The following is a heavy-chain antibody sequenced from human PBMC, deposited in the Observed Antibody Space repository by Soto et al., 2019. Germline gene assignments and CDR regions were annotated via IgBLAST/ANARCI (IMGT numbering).Heavy chain of an antibody. Sequence: QVQLQQWGAGLLKPSETLSLTCAVYGGSFSGYYWSWIRQPPGKGLEWIGEINHSGSTNYNPSLKSRVTISVDTSKNQFSRKLSSVTAADTAVYYCARGAGYCSGGSCYGDAFDIWGQGTMVTVSS. J-gene: IGHJ3*02. D-gene: IGHD2-15*01. CDR3: ARGAGYCSGGSCYGDAFDI. CDR2: INHSGST. CDR1: GGSFSGYY. V-gene: IGHV4-34*01.